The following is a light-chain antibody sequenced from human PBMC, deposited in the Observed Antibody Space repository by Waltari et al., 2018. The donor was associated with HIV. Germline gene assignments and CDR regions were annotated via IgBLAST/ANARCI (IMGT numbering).Light chain of an antibody. V-gene: IGLV2-14*01. CDR2: EVN. CDR1: SSDIGYYDS. Sequence: QSALTQPASVSGSPGQSITISCTGTSSDIGYYDSVSWYQQHPGKAPKLMIYEVNNRPSGISNRFSGSKVGNTASLTISGLQAEDEADYYCSSHTTSSTLYVFGTGTKVTVL. J-gene: IGLJ1*01. CDR3: SSHTTSSTLYV.